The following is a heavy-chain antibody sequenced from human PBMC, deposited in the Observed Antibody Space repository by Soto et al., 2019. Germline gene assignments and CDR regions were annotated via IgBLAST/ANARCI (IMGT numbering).Heavy chain of an antibody. V-gene: IGHV5-51*01. CDR1: GYSFTSYW. J-gene: IGHJ5*02. CDR2: IYPGDSDT. CDR3: ARLRIAAAGSDYALNWFDP. Sequence: GESLKISCKGSGYSFTSYWIGWVRQMPGKGLEWMGIIYPGDSDTRYSPSFQGQVTISADKSISTAYLQWSSLKASDTAMYYCARLRIAAAGSDYALNWFDPWGQGTLVTVSS. D-gene: IGHD6-13*01.